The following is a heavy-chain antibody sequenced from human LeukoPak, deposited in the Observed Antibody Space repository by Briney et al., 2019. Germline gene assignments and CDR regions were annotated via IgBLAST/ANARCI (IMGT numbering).Heavy chain of an antibody. CDR3: ASTHIV. V-gene: IGHV3-9*01. CDR1: GFTFDDYA. Sequence: GGSLRLSCAASGFTFDDYAMHWVRQAPGKGLEWVSGISWNSGSIGYADSVKGRFTISRDNAKNSLYLQMNSLRAEDTALYYCASTHIVWGQGTLVTVSS. D-gene: IGHD2-21*01. CDR2: ISWNSGSI. J-gene: IGHJ4*02.